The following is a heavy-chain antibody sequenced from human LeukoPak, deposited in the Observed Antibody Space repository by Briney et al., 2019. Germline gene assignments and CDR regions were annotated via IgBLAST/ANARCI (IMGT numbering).Heavy chain of an antibody. J-gene: IGHJ4*02. V-gene: IGHV1-8*01. D-gene: IGHD3-3*01. CDR3: ARVKTIFGVDPYGY. Sequence: GASVKVSCKASGYTFTSYDINWVRQATGQGLEWMGWMNPNSGNTGYAQKFQGRVTMTRNTSISTAYMGLSSLRSEDTAVYYCARVKTIFGVDPYGYWGQGTLVTVSS. CDR2: MNPNSGNT. CDR1: GYTFTSYD.